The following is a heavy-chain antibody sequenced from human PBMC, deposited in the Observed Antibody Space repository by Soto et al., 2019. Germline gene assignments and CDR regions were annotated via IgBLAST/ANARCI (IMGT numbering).Heavy chain of an antibody. J-gene: IGHJ4*02. CDR2: IYYTGNT. V-gene: IGHV4-39*01. Sequence: QLQLQESGPGLVKPSETLSLTCTVSGGSITSSGYYWGWIRQPPGKGLEWIGSIYYTGNTYYNASLKSRVTISVDTSKNQFSLRLTSVTAADTAVYYCARHKYYHDSSGHYLGNHYFDYWGQGTLVTVSS. CDR1: GGSITSSGYY. CDR3: ARHKYYHDSSGHYLGNHYFDY. D-gene: IGHD3-22*01.